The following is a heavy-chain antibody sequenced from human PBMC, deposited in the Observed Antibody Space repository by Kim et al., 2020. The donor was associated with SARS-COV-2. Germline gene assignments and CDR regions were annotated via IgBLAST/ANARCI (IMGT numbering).Heavy chain of an antibody. Sequence: GGSLRLSCAASGFTFSGYWMHWVRQAPGKGLEWVANIKPDGSEKGYVDSVKGRFTISRDNAENSLYLQMNSLRVEDTAVYYCAREDWYSCAWWCQGSLVTVSA. V-gene: IGHV3-7*01. D-gene: IGHD3-9*01. CDR1: GFTFSGYW. CDR3: AREDWYSCAW. J-gene: IGHJ4*02. CDR2: IKPDGSEK.